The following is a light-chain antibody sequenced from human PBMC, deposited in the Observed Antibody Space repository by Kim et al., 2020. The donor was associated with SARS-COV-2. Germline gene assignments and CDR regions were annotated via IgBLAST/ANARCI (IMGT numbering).Light chain of an antibody. V-gene: IGKV1-33*01. CDR3: QQYDNLLFT. Sequence: DIQMTQSPSSLSASVGDRVTITCQXSQDISNYLNWYQQKPGKAPKLLIYDASNLETGVPSRFSGSGSGTDFTFTISSLQPEDIATYYCQQYDNLLFTFGPGTXVDIK. J-gene: IGKJ3*01. CDR1: QDISNY. CDR2: DAS.